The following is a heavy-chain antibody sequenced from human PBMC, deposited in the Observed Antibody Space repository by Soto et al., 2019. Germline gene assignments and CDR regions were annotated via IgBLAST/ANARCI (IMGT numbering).Heavy chain of an antibody. D-gene: IGHD3-22*01. Sequence: SVKVSCKASGGTFSSYISWVRQAPGQGLEWMGRIIPILGIANYAQKFQGRVTITADKSTSTAYMELSSLRSEDTAVYYCARLLYYDSSGYPVAYWGQGTLVTVSS. J-gene: IGHJ4*02. CDR1: GGTFSSY. CDR2: IIPILGIA. V-gene: IGHV1-69*02. CDR3: ARLLYYDSSGYPVAY.